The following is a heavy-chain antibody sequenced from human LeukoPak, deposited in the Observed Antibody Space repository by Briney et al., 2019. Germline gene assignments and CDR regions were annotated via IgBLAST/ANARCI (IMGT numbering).Heavy chain of an antibody. J-gene: IGHJ5*02. CDR2: ISYDGSNK. V-gene: IGHV3-30*04. D-gene: IGHD2-8*02. Sequence: GGSLRLSCAASGFTFSTYAIHWVRQAPGKGLEWVAVISYDGSNKYYADSVKGRFTISRDNSKNTLYLQMNSLRAEDTAVYYCASLLNSFDPWDQGTLVTVSS. CDR3: ASLLNSFDP. CDR1: GFTFSTYA.